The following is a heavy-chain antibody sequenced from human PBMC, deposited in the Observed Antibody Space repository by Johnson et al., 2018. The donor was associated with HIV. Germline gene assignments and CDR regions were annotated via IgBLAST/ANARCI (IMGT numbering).Heavy chain of an antibody. J-gene: IGHJ3*02. CDR3: ARESALTGDSLGFDI. D-gene: IGHD7-27*01. CDR1: GFTFSYYG. CDR2: ISYAGSDK. Sequence: QVQLVESGGGVVQPGRSLRLSCAASGFTFSYYGIHWVRQAPGKGLEWVAVISYAGSDKYYSDSVKGRFTISRDNSKNTLYLQMNSLRAEDTAVYYCARESALTGDSLGFDIWGQGTMVTVSS. V-gene: IGHV3-33*05.